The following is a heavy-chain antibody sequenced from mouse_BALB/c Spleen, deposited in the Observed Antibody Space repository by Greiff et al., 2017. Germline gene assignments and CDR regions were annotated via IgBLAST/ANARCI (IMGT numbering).Heavy chain of an antibody. V-gene: IGHV1-82*01. Sequence: QVQLQQSGPELVKPGASVKISCKASGYAFSSSWMNWVKQRPGQGLEWIGRIYPGDGDTNYNGKFKGKATLTADKSSSTAYMQLSSLTSVDSAVYFCARSMGGGYSWFAYWGQGTLVTVSA. D-gene: IGHD2-3*01. CDR3: ARSMGGGYSWFAY. CDR1: GYAFSSSW. J-gene: IGHJ3*01. CDR2: IYPGDGDT.